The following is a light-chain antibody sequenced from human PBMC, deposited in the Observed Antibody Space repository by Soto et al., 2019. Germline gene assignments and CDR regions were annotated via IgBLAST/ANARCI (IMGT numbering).Light chain of an antibody. V-gene: IGKV3-20*01. CDR3: QQYGSSITWT. CDR1: QSVSSSY. Sequence: EIVLTQSPGTLSLSPGERATLSCRASQSVSSSYLAWYQQKPGQAPRLLIYGASSRATGIPDRFSGSGSGTDFTLTISRLEPEDFAVYHCQQYGSSITWTFGQGTKVEIK. CDR2: GAS. J-gene: IGKJ1*01.